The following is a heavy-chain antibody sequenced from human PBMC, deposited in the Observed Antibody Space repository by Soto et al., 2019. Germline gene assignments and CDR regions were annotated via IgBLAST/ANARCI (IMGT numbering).Heavy chain of an antibody. D-gene: IGHD2-2*01. J-gene: IGHJ4*02. CDR1: GFAFNNYG. CDR3: AREDSIIIPAVSDF. Sequence: GGSLRLPCTVSGFAFNNYGINWVRRAPGKGLEWVSSISKSDYTYYSDSVKGRFAISRDNAKSSVSLQMNTLRVEDTAVYYCAREDSIIIPAVSDFWGQGTLVTVSS. CDR2: ISKSDYT. V-gene: IGHV3-21*01.